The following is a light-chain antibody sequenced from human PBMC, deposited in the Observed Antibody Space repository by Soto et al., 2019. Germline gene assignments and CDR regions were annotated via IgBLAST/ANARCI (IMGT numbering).Light chain of an antibody. CDR1: QSVSTV. CDR3: QHRTNWPIT. CDR2: DAS. J-gene: IGKJ4*01. Sequence: EIVLTQSPATLSLSPGERATLSCRASQSVSTVLAWYQQKPGQTPRLLIYDASNRAAGIPARFSGSGSETDFTLTISSLAPTDFAVYYRQHRTNWPITFGGGTKLEIK. V-gene: IGKV3-11*01.